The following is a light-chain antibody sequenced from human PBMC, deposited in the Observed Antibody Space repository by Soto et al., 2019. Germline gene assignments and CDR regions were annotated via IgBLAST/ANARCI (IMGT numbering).Light chain of an antibody. V-gene: IGLV2-8*01. CDR3: SSFAGGGNPVL. CDR1: SSDVGGYNY. CDR2: EVS. J-gene: IGLJ2*01. Sequence: QSALTQPPSASGSPGQSVTISCTGTSSDVGGYNYVSWHQQHPGKAPKVVIYEVSKRPSGVPDRFSGSKSGNTASLTVSGLQAEDEAEYYCSSFAGGGNPVLLGGGTKVTVL.